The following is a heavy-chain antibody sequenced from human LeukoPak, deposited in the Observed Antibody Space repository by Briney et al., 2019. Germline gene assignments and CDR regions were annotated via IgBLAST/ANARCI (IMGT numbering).Heavy chain of an antibody. Sequence: PSETLSLTCAVSGYSISSGYYWGWIRQPPGKGLEWIGSIYHSGSTYYNPSLKSRVTISVDTSKNQFSLKLSSVTAADTAVYYCARSRPMYSSGWHEDYWGQGTLVTASS. V-gene: IGHV4-38-2*01. CDR3: ARSRPMYSSGWHEDY. CDR2: IYHSGST. CDR1: GYSISSGYY. D-gene: IGHD6-19*01. J-gene: IGHJ4*02.